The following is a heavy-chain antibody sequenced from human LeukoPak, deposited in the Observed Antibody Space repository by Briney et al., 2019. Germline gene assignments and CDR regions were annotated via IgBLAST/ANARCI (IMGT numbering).Heavy chain of an antibody. D-gene: IGHD2-2*01. Sequence: PGGSLILSCEVSGITFRKYWMTWVRQAPGKGLEWVASINEDGSTEWYVDSVKGRFIVSRDNAKNSLYLQVSSLRVDDTAIYYCTRDYANARDYWGQGILVTVSS. V-gene: IGHV3-7*01. CDR1: GITFRKYW. CDR2: INEDGSTE. J-gene: IGHJ4*02. CDR3: TRDYANARDY.